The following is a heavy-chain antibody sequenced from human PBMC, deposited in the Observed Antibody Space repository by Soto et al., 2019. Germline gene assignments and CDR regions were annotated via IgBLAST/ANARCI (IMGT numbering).Heavy chain of an antibody. J-gene: IGHJ4*02. CDR1: GGSISSSSYY. V-gene: IGHV4-39*01. D-gene: IGHD3-10*01. CDR2: IYYSGST. Sequence: SETLSLTCTVSGGSISSSSYYWGWIRQPPGKGLEWIGSIYYSGSTYYNPSLKSRVTISVDTSKNQFSLKLSSVTAADTAVYYCASSLWFGESSHHYNFDYWGQGTLVTVSS. CDR3: ASSLWFGESSHHYNFDY.